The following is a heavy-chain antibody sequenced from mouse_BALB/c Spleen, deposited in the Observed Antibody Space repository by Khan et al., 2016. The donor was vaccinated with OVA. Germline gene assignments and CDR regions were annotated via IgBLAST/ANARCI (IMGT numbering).Heavy chain of an antibody. D-gene: IGHD2-14*01. V-gene: IGHV1-4*01. Sequence: VQLKQSGAELARPGASVKMSCKASGYTFTTYTIHWVKQRPGQGLEWIGYIIPSNDYTNYNQKFKDRATLTADKSSSTAYMQLSSLTSEESAVYYCVREGAYYRSDGWFAYWGQGTLVTVSA. J-gene: IGHJ3*01. CDR1: GYTFTTYT. CDR2: IIPSNDYT. CDR3: VREGAYYRSDGWFAY.